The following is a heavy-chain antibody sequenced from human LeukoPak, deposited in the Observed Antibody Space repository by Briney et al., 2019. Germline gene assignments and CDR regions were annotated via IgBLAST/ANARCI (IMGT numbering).Heavy chain of an antibody. Sequence: GGSLRLSCAASGFTFSSYAMSWVRQAPGKGLEWVSAISGSGGSTYYADSVKGRFTISRDSSRNTLFLHMNTLRAEDTAIYYCAKDRTVGASYWYFDLWGRGPLVTVSS. CDR3: AKDRTVGASYWYFDL. J-gene: IGHJ2*01. V-gene: IGHV3-23*01. CDR1: GFTFSSYA. CDR2: ISGSGGST. D-gene: IGHD1-26*01.